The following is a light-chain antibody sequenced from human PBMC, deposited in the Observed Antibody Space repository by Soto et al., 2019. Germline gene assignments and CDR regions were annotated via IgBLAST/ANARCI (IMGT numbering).Light chain of an antibody. V-gene: IGKV3-15*01. Sequence: EIVMTQSPATLSVSPGERATLSCRASHSVRSSLAWYQQKPGQAPRLLIHGASTRATGIPGRFSGSGSGTEFTLIISSLHSEDFAVYYCQQYNEWPETFGHGTRVEIK. J-gene: IGKJ1*01. CDR1: HSVRSS. CDR3: QQYNEWPET. CDR2: GAS.